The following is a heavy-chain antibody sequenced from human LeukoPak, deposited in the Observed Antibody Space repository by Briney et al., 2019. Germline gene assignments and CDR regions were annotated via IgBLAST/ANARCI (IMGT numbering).Heavy chain of an antibody. CDR3: AGIMITFGGVIVDY. Sequence: GGSLRLSCAASGFTFSSYEMNWVRQAPGKGLEWVSYISSSGSTIYYADSVKGRFTISRDNAKNSLYLQMNSLRAEDTAVYYCAGIMITFGGVIVDYWGQGTLVTVSS. CDR2: ISSSGSTI. J-gene: IGHJ4*02. D-gene: IGHD3-16*02. V-gene: IGHV3-48*03. CDR1: GFTFSSYE.